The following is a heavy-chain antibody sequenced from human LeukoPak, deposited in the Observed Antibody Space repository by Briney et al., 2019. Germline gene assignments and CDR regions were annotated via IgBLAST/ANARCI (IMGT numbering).Heavy chain of an antibody. Sequence: SETLSLTCAVSGVSISSSNWWSWVRQPPGKGLEWIGEIYHSGSTNYNPSLKSRVTISVDKSKNQFSLKLSSVTAADTAVYYCARDGRGRYFDWSLDYWGQGTLVTVSS. D-gene: IGHD3-9*01. J-gene: IGHJ4*02. V-gene: IGHV4-4*02. CDR3: ARDGRGRYFDWSLDY. CDR1: GVSISSSNW. CDR2: IYHSGST.